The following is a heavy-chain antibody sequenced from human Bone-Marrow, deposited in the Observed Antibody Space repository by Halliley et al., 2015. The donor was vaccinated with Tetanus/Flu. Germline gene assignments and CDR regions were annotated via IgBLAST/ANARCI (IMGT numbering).Heavy chain of an antibody. V-gene: IGHV3-23*01. Sequence: SLRLSCKASGLTFNNYAMNWVRQAPGKGLQWVSSISSSGGNTYYAGSVQGRFTISRDNSEDTVFLQMSSLRGEDTGLYYCAKESGFSSAWDFDYWGPGILVTVSS. CDR2: ISSSGGNT. D-gene: IGHD3-22*01. CDR3: AKESGFSSAWDFDY. J-gene: IGHJ4*02. CDR1: GLTFNNYA.